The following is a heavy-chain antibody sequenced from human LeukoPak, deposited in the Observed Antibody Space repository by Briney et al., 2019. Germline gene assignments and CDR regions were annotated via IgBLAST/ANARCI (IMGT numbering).Heavy chain of an antibody. CDR2: INPDSGGT. V-gene: IGHV1-2*02. CDR1: GYTFTGYY. CDR3: ARDPSSLGYCSSTSCYARRPYYYYMDV. Sequence: ASVKVSCKASGYTFTGYYMHWVRQAPGQGLEWVGWINPDSGGTNYAQKFQGRVTMTRDTSISTAYMELSRLRPDDTAVYYCARDPSSLGYCSSTSCYARRPYYYYMDVWGKGTTVTISS. D-gene: IGHD2-2*01. J-gene: IGHJ6*03.